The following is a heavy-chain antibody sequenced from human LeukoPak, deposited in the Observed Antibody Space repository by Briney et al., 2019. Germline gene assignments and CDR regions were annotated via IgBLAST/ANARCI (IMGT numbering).Heavy chain of an antibody. CDR1: GFTVSSNY. Sequence: GGSLRLSCAASGFTVSSNYMSWVRQAPGKGLEWVSVIYSGGSTYYADSVKGRSTISRDNSKNTLYLQMNSLRAEDTAVYYCARAERGYSGYDVDYWGQGTLVTVSS. CDR2: IYSGGST. D-gene: IGHD5-12*01. CDR3: ARAERGYSGYDVDY. J-gene: IGHJ4*02. V-gene: IGHV3-53*01.